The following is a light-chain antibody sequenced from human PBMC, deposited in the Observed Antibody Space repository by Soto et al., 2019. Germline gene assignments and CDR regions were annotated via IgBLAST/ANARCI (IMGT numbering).Light chain of an antibody. J-gene: IGLJ3*02. CDR2: EVS. CDR1: SSDVGGYNY. Sequence: QSALTQPASVSGSPGQSITISCTGTSSDVGGYNYVSWYQQHPGNAPKLMIYEVSYRPSGVSNRFSGSKSGNTASLTISGLQAEDEADYYCSSYTSSSNWVFGGGTKLIVL. V-gene: IGLV2-14*01. CDR3: SSYTSSSNWV.